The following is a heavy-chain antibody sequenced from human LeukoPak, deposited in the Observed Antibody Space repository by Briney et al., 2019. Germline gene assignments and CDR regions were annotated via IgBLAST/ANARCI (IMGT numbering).Heavy chain of an antibody. CDR3: ASRAIFGVVPLAYFDY. CDR1: GGSLSGYY. Sequence: LETLSLTCAVYGGSLSGYYWSWIRQPPGKGLEWIGEINHSGSTNYNPSLKSRVTISVDTSKNQFSLKLSSVTAADTAVYYCASRAIFGVVPLAYFDYWGQGTLVTVSS. CDR2: INHSGST. V-gene: IGHV4-34*01. J-gene: IGHJ4*02. D-gene: IGHD3-3*01.